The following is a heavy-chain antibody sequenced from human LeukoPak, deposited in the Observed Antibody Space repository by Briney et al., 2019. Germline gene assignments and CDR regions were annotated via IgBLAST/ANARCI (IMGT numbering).Heavy chain of an antibody. J-gene: IGHJ4*02. V-gene: IGHV3-21*04. CDR3: AKDRRSDGYSYGYLDY. D-gene: IGHD5-18*01. CDR2: ISSSSSYI. Sequence: PGGSLRLSCAASGFTFSSYSMNWVRQAPGKGLEWVSSISSSSSYIYYADSVKGRFTISRDNSKNTLYLQMNSLRAEDTAVYYCAKDRRSDGYSYGYLDYWGQGTLVTVSS. CDR1: GFTFSSYS.